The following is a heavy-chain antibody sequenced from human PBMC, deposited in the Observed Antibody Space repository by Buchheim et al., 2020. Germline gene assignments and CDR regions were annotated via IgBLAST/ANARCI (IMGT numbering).Heavy chain of an antibody. Sequence: QVQLVQSGAEGQQPGSSVMISCEASSDTFSIYAIRWLRQPPGQGLEWMGRIIPILGIANYAQKFQGRVTITADKSTSTAYYTPLCRSHQGLDLEDSLCGGGGHRCPRPGAAGAVWGQGTT. J-gene: IGHJ6*02. V-gene: IGHV1-69*04. CDR1: SDTFSIYA. CDR3: LCGGGGHRCPRPGAAGAV. D-gene: IGHD2-21*01. CDR2: IIPILGIA.